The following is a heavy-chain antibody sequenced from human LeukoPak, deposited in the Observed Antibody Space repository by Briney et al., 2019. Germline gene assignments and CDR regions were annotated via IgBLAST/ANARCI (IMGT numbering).Heavy chain of an antibody. D-gene: IGHD6-19*01. CDR1: GFSFSTYS. CDR3: STEQSGTRGWYPVDQ. J-gene: IGHJ4*02. CDR2: ISQTGETT. Sequence: GGALLLSCAASGFSFSTYSMSWVRQPPGEELQWVSAISQTGETTYYAGSVKRRFTISRDNSNITVSLQIMNLRDEYTSVYYSSTEQSGTRGWYPVDQWGRGTLVTVSS. V-gene: IGHV3-23*01.